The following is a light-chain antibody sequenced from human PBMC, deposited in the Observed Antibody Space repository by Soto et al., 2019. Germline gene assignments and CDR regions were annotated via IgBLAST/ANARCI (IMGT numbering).Light chain of an antibody. J-gene: IGKJ3*01. CDR2: DAS. CDR1: HDITSY. Sequence: DIQMTQSPSSLSASVGDRVTITCQASHDITSYLNWYQHKPGKAPKLLNYDASILEAGVPSRFSGSGSGTDFTFTISSLQPEDVATYYCQKCDYHPIFGPGTTVDFK. V-gene: IGKV1-33*01. CDR3: QKCDYHPI.